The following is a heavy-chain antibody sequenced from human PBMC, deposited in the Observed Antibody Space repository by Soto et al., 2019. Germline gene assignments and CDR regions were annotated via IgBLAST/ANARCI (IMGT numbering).Heavy chain of an antibody. V-gene: IGHV4-61*01. CDR3: ARADTALDS. CDR1: GGSISSGSYY. Sequence: PSETLSLTCAVSGGSISSGSYYWNWIRQPPGKGLEWIGYIYYTGGTNYNPSLKSRLTISSDTSKNQFSLRLSSVTAADTAVYYCARADTALDSWGQGTLVTVSS. D-gene: IGHD2-21*02. J-gene: IGHJ4*02. CDR2: IYYTGGT.